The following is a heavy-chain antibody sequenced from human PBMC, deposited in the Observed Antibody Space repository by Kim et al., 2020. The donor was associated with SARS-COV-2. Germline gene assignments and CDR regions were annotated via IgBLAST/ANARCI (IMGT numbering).Heavy chain of an antibody. CDR2: IWYDGSNK. CDR3: AKNRDYYYYGMDV. CDR1: GFTFSSYG. V-gene: IGHV3-33*06. Sequence: GGSLRLSCAASGFTFSSYGMHWVRQAPGKGLEWVAVIWYDGSNKYYADSVKGRFTISRDNSKNTLYLQMNSLRAEDTAVYYCAKNRDYYYYGMDVWGQGTTVTFSS. J-gene: IGHJ6*02.